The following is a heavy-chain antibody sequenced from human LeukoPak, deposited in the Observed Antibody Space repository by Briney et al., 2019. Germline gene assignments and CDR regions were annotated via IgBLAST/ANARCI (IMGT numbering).Heavy chain of an antibody. V-gene: IGHV3-9*01. CDR1: GFTFDDYA. J-gene: IGHJ4*02. D-gene: IGHD3-22*01. CDR3: AKDFYYDSSGYYYGRGYYFDY. Sequence: GRSLRLSCAASGFTFDDYAMHWVRQAPGKGLEWVSGISWNSGSIGYADSVKGRFTISRDNAKNSLYLQMNSLRTEDTALYYCAKDFYYDSSGYYYGRGYYFDYWGQGTLVTVSS. CDR2: ISWNSGSI.